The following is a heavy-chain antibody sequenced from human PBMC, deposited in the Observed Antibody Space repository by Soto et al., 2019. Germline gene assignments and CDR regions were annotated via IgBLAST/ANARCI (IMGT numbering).Heavy chain of an antibody. V-gene: IGHV3-30*18. CDR1: GFTFSSYG. J-gene: IGHJ6*02. Sequence: QVQLVESGGGVVQPGRSLRLSCAASGFTFSSYGMHWVRQAPGKGLEWVAVISYDGSNKYYADSVKGRFTISRDNSKNTLYLQMDRLRAQDTAVYYCAKDVGSPGSYFHGMDVWGQGATVTVSS. CDR3: AKDVGSPGSYFHGMDV. D-gene: IGHD3-10*01. CDR2: ISYDGSNK.